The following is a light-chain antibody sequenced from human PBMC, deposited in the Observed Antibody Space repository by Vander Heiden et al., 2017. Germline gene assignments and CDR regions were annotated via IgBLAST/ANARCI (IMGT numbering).Light chain of an antibody. Sequence: DVVMTHSPLSLPVTLGQPASISCRSSQSLVSSDGNTDLNCVQQRPGQPPRRLIYKVSTRGAGGPDRFSGSGSGTDFTLKISRVEAEDVGVYYCRQGKHWPLTFGGGTKVEIK. CDR1: QSLVSSDGNTD. CDR3: RQGKHWPLT. CDR2: KVS. J-gene: IGKJ4*01. V-gene: IGKV2-30*01.